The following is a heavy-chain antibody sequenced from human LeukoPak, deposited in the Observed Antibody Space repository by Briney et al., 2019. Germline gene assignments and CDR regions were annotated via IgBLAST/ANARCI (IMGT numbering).Heavy chain of an antibody. J-gene: IGHJ3*02. V-gene: IGHV3-30*18. CDR3: AKDKGSGWYRNAFDI. CDR1: GFTFSSYG. Sequence: GGSLRLSCAASGFTFSSYGMHWVRQAPGQGLEWVAVISYDGSNKYYADSVKGRFTISRDNSKNTLYLQMNSLRAEDTAVYYCAKDKGSGWYRNAFDIWGQGTMVTVSS. D-gene: IGHD6-19*01. CDR2: ISYDGSNK.